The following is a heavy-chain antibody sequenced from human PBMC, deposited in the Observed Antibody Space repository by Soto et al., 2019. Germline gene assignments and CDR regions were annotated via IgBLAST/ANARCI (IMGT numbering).Heavy chain of an antibody. CDR3: AREVGHGWFDP. CDR1: GFTVSSNY. Sequence: EVQLVESGGGLVQPGGSLRLSCAASGFTVSSNYMSWIRQAPGKGLEWVSVIYSGGSTYYADSVKGRFTISRHNSKNTLYLQMNSLRAEDTAVYYCAREVGHGWFDPWGQGTLVTVSS. CDR2: IYSGGST. J-gene: IGHJ5*02. V-gene: IGHV3-53*04.